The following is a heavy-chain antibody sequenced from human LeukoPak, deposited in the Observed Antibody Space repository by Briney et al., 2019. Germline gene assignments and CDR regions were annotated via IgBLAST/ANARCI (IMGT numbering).Heavy chain of an antibody. Sequence: PSETLSLTCAVSGGSITTTDFDWAWIRQPPGQGFEWIATISSSGKAYYCPSLMSRVTISVDTSKNQFSLDVTSVTAADTGLFYCARFKGGTGFDYWGRGILVIVS. J-gene: IGHJ4*02. V-gene: IGHV4-39*01. CDR1: GGSITTTDFD. CDR2: ISSSGKA. D-gene: IGHD1-26*01. CDR3: ARFKGGTGFDY.